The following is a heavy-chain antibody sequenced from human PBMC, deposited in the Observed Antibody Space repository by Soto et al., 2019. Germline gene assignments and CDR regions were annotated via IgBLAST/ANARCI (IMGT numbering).Heavy chain of an antibody. Sequence: EVQLVESGGGLVQPGGSLRLTCAASGFTLSSYDIHWVRQATGEGLAWVSGIGSGGDTHYADSVKGRFTISREDGKNSLYLQMNNLRFGDTAVYYCTRKTPPTGMEVWGQGATVTVSS. J-gene: IGHJ6*02. CDR2: IGSGGDT. V-gene: IGHV3-13*01. CDR3: TRKTPPTGMEV. CDR1: GFTLSSYD. D-gene: IGHD3-9*01.